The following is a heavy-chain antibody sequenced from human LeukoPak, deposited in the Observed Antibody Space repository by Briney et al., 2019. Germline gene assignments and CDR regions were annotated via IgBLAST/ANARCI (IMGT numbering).Heavy chain of an antibody. J-gene: IGHJ4*02. CDR2: IFYSGST. V-gene: IGHV4-39*07. CDR3: AKRGYSYGDFDY. Sequence: PSETLSLTCTVSGGSLSRSDYYWGWIRQPPGKGLEWIGSIFYSGSTYYNASLKSRVTISVDTSKNQFSLKMTSVTAADTAVYYCAKRGYSYGDFDYWGQGTLVTVSS. CDR1: GGSLSRSDYY. D-gene: IGHD5-18*01.